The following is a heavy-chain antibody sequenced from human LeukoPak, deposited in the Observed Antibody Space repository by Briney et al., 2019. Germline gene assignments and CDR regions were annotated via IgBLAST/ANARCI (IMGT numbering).Heavy chain of an antibody. V-gene: IGHV3-21*01. Sequence: VGSLRLSCAASGFTFSSYSMNWVRQAQGKGLEWVSSISSSSSYIYYADSVKGRFTISIDNAKNSLYLQMNSLRAEDTAVYYCGRVGKSPRDDAFYIWGQGTKVTGSS. CDR3: GRVGKSPRDDAFYI. CDR2: ISSSSSYI. J-gene: IGHJ3*02. CDR1: GFTFSSYS.